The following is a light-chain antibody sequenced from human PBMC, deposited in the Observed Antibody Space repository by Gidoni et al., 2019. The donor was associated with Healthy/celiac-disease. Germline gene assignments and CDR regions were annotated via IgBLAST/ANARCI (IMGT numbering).Light chain of an antibody. CDR3: QQRSNWPPSIT. CDR2: DAS. V-gene: IGKV3-11*01. CDR1: QSVSSY. J-gene: IGKJ5*01. Sequence: EIVLTQSPATLSLSPGERATLSCRARQSVSSYLAWYQQKPGQAPRLLIYDASNRATGIPARFSGSWSGTDFTLTISSLEPEDFAVYYCQQRSNWPPSITFGQGTRLEIK.